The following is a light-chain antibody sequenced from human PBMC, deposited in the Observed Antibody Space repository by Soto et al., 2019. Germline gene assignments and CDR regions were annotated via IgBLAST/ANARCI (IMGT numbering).Light chain of an antibody. Sequence: DIQMTHSPSSLSASVEDRVIITCRASQSISNHLNWYQQKPGKAPKLLIFAASSLQSGVPSRFSGSRSGPDFTLTISSLQPEDFATYYCQQSYSSPPTFGQGTKVEIX. CDR3: QQSYSSPPT. J-gene: IGKJ1*01. V-gene: IGKV1-39*01. CDR1: QSISNH. CDR2: AAS.